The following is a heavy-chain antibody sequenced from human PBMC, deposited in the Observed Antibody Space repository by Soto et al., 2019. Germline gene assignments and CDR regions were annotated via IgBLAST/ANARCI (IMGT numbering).Heavy chain of an antibody. Sequence: GPLRRSCAASVFTFSNAWMSWVRQAPGKGLEWVGRIKSKTDGGTTDYAAPVKGRFTISRDDSKNTLYLQMNSLKTEDTAVYYCTTRPRAPGAFDIWGQGTMVTVSS. CDR3: TTRPRAPGAFDI. CDR1: VFTFSNAW. V-gene: IGHV3-15*01. J-gene: IGHJ3*02. CDR2: IKSKTDGGTT.